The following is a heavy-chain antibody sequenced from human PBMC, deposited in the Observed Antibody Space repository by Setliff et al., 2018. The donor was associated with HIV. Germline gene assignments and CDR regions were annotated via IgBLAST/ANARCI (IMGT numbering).Heavy chain of an antibody. J-gene: IGHJ4*02. Sequence: SETLSLTCTVSGGFISTGGYSWSWIRQPPGKGLEWIGYIYHSGNTYYNLSLKSRVSISVDRSKNHFSLRLSSVTAADTAVYYCARGGSRGSWYWDYWGQGTLVTVSS. D-gene: IGHD6-13*01. CDR1: GGFISTGGYS. CDR3: ARGGSRGSWYWDY. CDR2: IYHSGNT. V-gene: IGHV4-30-2*01.